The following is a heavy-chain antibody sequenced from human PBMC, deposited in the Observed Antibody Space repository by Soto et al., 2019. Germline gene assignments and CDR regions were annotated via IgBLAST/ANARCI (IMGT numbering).Heavy chain of an antibody. CDR2: ISAYNGNT. CDR3: ARGRIAARDYYYYGMDV. CDR1: GYTFTSYG. Sequence: VASVKVSCKASGYTFTSYGISWVRQAPGQGLEWMGWISAYNGNTNYAQKLQGRVTMTTDTSTSTAYMELRSLRSDDTAVYYCARGRIAARDYYYYGMDVWGQGTTVTVSS. D-gene: IGHD6-13*01. V-gene: IGHV1-18*01. J-gene: IGHJ6*02.